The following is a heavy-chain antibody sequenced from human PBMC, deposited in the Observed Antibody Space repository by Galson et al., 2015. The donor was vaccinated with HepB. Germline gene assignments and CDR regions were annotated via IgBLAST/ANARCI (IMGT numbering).Heavy chain of an antibody. J-gene: IGHJ6*02. CDR3: ARMKTTVRNYYHVMDV. Sequence: LSLTCTVSGGSVSGFYWTWIRQPPGKGLDWIGNIYYSGSTNYNPSLKSRVTISVDTSKKQFSLRLTSVSAADTAVYYCARMKTTVRNYYHVMDVWGHGTTVTVSS. CDR2: IYYSGST. D-gene: IGHD4-17*01. CDR1: GGSVSGFY. V-gene: IGHV4-59*02.